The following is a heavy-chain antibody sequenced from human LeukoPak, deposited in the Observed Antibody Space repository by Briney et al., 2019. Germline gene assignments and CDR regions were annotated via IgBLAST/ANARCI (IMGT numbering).Heavy chain of an antibody. D-gene: IGHD2-21*02. Sequence: GGSLRLSCAASGFTFSPYWMHWVRQGPGKGLVWVSRINSDGSSTIYADSVKGRFTISRDNAKNTLYLQMDSLRAEDTAVYYCAGGGGDHAFDVWGQGTMVTVSS. CDR3: AGGGGDHAFDV. J-gene: IGHJ3*01. V-gene: IGHV3-74*01. CDR2: INSDGSST. CDR1: GFTFSPYW.